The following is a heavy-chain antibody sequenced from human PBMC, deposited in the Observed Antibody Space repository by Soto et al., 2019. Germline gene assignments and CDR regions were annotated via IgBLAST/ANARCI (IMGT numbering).Heavy chain of an antibody. CDR1: GGSISSYY. CDR2: IYYSGST. J-gene: IGHJ4*02. D-gene: IGHD5-12*01. Sequence: PSETLSLTCTVSGGSISSYYWSWIRQPPGKGLEWIGYIYYSGSTNYNPSLKSRVTISVDTSKNQFSLKLSSVTAADTAVYYCARGRKDSGYEKRLIFDYWGQGTLVTVSS. CDR3: ARGRKDSGYEKRLIFDY. V-gene: IGHV4-59*01.